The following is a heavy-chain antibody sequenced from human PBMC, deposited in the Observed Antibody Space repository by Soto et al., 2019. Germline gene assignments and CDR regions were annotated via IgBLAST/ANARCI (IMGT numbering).Heavy chain of an antibody. CDR2: IVVGSGNT. CDR1: GFTFTSSA. Sequence: QMQLVQSGPEVKKPGTSVKVSCKASGFTFTSSAVQWVRQARGQRLEWIGWIVVGSGNTNYAQKFQERVTITRDMSTTTAYMELSSLISEDTAVSYCAPSEGFWRGQTYYYYYGMDVWGQGTTVTVSS. V-gene: IGHV1-58*01. D-gene: IGHD3-3*01. J-gene: IGHJ6*02. CDR3: APSEGFWRGQTYYYYYGMDV.